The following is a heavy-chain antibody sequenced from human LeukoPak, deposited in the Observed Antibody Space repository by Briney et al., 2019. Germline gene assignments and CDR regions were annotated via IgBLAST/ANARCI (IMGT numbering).Heavy chain of an antibody. J-gene: IGHJ4*02. Sequence: ASAKVSCKASGYTLTSYVISWGRQAPRQRLGWMGWISAYNVNKNYAQKLQGTVTMTTDTSTSTAYMELRSLRSDDTAVYYCARVMMGATSDYWGQGTLVTVSS. D-gene: IGHD1-26*01. V-gene: IGHV1-18*01. CDR2: ISAYNVNK. CDR1: GYTLTSYV. CDR3: ARVMMGATSDY.